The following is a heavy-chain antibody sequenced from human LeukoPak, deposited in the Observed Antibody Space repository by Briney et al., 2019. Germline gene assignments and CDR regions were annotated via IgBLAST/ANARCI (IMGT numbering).Heavy chain of an antibody. D-gene: IGHD6-13*01. CDR2: ISYDGSNK. J-gene: IGHJ4*02. CDR1: GFTFSSYG. V-gene: IGHV3-30*18. CDR3: AKDASSSWFFDY. Sequence: GGSLRLSCAASGFTFSSYGMHWVRQAPGKGLEWVAVISYDGSNKYYADSVKGRFTISRDNSKNTLYLQMNSLRADDTAVYYCAKDASSSWFFDYWGQGTLVTVSS.